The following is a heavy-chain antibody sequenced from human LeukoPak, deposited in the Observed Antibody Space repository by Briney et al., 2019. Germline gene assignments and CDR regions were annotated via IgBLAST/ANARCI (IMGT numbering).Heavy chain of an antibody. D-gene: IGHD6-13*01. CDR2: ISAYNGNT. CDR1: GYTFTSYG. CDR3: ARGSSGWYAGIGYYGMDV. Sequence: ASVKVSCKASGYTFTSYGISWVRQAPGQGLEWMGWISAYNGNTNYAQKLQGRVTMTTDTSTSTAYMELRSLRSDDTAVYYCARGSSGWYAGIGYYGMDVWGQGTTVTVSS. J-gene: IGHJ6*02. V-gene: IGHV1-18*01.